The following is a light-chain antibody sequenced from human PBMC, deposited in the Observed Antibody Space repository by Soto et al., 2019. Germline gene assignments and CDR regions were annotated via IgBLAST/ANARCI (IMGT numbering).Light chain of an antibody. CDR2: GNS. J-gene: IGLJ2*01. CDR1: SSNIGARYD. Sequence: QSVLTQPPSVSGAPGQRVTISCTGRSSNIGARYDVHWYQHLPGTAPKLLIYGNSNRPSGVPDRFSGSKSGTSASLAITGLQAEDEADYYCQSYDSSVVFGGGTKLTVL. V-gene: IGLV1-40*01. CDR3: QSYDSSVV.